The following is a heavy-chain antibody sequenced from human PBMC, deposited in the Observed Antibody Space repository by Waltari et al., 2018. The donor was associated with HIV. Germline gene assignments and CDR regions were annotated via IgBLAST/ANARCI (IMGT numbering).Heavy chain of an antibody. Sequence: EVQLVETGGGLVQPGGSLRLSCLASGFTFSNYWMHWVRQGPGKGLVWVSRINGDESRILYADSVKGRFTISRDNARNTLYLQMNSLRAEDTAVYYCARRHSSEGILDYWGQGTLVTVSS. CDR3: ARRHSSEGILDY. CDR2: INGDESRI. D-gene: IGHD6-19*01. J-gene: IGHJ4*02. CDR1: GFTFSNYW. V-gene: IGHV3-74*01.